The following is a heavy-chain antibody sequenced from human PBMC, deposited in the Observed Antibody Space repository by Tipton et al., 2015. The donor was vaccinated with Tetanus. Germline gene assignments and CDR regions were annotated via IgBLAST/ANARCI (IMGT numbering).Heavy chain of an antibody. CDR2: VHYSGST. J-gene: IGHJ4*02. Sequence: TLSLTCTVSGGTTSGYYWSWIRQSPENGLEWIGYVHYSGSTNYNPSFRSRATISGDTSKNQFSLKLSSVTAADTAVYYCARTSIPAADYCFDYWGQGTLVTVSS. D-gene: IGHD2-2*01. V-gene: IGHV4-59*08. CDR3: ARTSIPAADYCFDY. CDR1: GGTTSGYY.